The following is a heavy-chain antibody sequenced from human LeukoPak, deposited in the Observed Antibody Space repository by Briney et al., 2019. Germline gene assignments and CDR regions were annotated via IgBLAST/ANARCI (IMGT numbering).Heavy chain of an antibody. CDR2: ITTNGRST. CDR3: VRDLT. J-gene: IGHJ4*02. Sequence: GESLRLSCSASGFSFSTSAMHWVRQAPGKGPQFVSAITTNGRSTYYADSVKGRFTISRDNSKSTLDLQMSSLRAEDTAVYYCVRDLTWGQGTLVTVSS. D-gene: IGHD4/OR15-4a*01. V-gene: IGHV3-64D*06. CDR1: GFSFSTSA.